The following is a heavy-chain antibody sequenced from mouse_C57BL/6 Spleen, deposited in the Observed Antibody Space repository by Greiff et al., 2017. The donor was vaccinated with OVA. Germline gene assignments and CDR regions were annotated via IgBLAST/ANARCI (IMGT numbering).Heavy chain of an antibody. D-gene: IGHD1-1*01. CDR3: ASNYGGAWFAY. V-gene: IGHV1-52*01. CDR2: IDPSDSET. J-gene: IGHJ3*01. CDR1: GYTFTSYW. Sequence: QVQLKQPGAELVRPGSSVKLSCKASGYTFTSYWMHWVKQRPIQGLEWIGNIDPSDSETHYNQKFKDKATLTVDKSSSTAYMQLSSLTSEDSAVYYCASNYGGAWFAYWGQGTLVTVSA.